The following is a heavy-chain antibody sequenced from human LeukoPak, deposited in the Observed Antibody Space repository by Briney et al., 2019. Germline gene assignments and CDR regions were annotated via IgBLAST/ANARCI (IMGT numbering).Heavy chain of an antibody. V-gene: IGHV4-59*01. D-gene: IGHD6-13*01. CDR1: GGSISPYY. Sequence: KPSETLSLTCTVSGGSISPYYWNWIRQPPGKGLEWIGYIYYSGSTIYNPSLKSRVTISVDTSKNQFSLKLDSVTAADTAVYYCARNGVAPGTNYHYMDVWGKGTTVTVSS. J-gene: IGHJ6*03. CDR3: ARNGVAPGTNYHYMDV. CDR2: IYYSGST.